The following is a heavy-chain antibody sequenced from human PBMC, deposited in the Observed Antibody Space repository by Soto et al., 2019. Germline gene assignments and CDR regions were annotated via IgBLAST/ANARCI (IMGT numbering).Heavy chain of an antibody. V-gene: IGHV3-30-3*01. J-gene: IGHJ6*02. CDR2: ISYDGSNK. CDR1: GFTFSSYA. Sequence: GGSLRLSCAASGFTFSSYAMHWVRQAPGKGLEWMAVISYDGSNKYYADSVKGRFTISRDNSKNTLYLQMNSLRAEDTAVYYCASQFNYYYGMDVWGQGTTVTV. CDR3: ASQFNYYYGMDV.